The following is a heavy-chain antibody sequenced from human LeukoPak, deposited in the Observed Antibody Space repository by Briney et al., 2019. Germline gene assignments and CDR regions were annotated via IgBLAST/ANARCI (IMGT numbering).Heavy chain of an antibody. J-gene: IGHJ4*02. CDR2: IYYSGST. CDR3: ARYIRDGYNEYYFDY. CDR1: GGSISTYY. D-gene: IGHD5-24*01. Sequence: SETLSLTCTVSGGSISTYYWSWMRQPPGKGLECVGYIYYSGSTTYSPSLKSRVTISVDTSKNQFSLNLSSVTAADTAVYYSARYIRDGYNEYYFDYWGQGTLVTVSS. V-gene: IGHV4-59*13.